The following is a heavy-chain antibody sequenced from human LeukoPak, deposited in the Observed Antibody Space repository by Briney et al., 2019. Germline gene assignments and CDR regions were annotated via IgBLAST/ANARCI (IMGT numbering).Heavy chain of an antibody. D-gene: IGHD5-18*01. CDR3: AKDKSQLWLGGTFDY. CDR1: GFTFDDYA. V-gene: IGHV3-9*03. CDR2: ISWNSGSI. Sequence: GRSLRLSCAASGFTFDDYAMHWVRQAPGKGLEWVSGISWNSGSIGYADSVKGRFTIYRDNAKNSLYLQMNSLRAEDMALYYCAKDKSQLWLGGTFDYRGQGTLVTVSS. J-gene: IGHJ4*02.